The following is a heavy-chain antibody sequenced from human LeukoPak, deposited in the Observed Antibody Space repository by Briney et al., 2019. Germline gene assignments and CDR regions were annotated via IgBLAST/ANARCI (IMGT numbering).Heavy chain of an antibody. CDR3: AKDLSPGPD. V-gene: IGHV3-23*01. D-gene: IGHD2/OR15-2a*01. J-gene: IGHJ4*02. Sequence: GGSLRLXCAASGFTFNSYATNWVRQAPGKGLEWVSAISGSADRTYYADSVKGRFTISRDNSKNTLYLQMNRMRGEDTAIYYCAKDLSPGPDWGQGTLVTVSS. CDR1: GFTFNSYA. CDR2: ISGSADRT.